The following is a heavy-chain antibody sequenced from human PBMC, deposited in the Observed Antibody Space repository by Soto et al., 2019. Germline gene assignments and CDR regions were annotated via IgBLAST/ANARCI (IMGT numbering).Heavy chain of an antibody. Sequence: SETLSLTCTVSGGSISSGDYYWSWIRQPPGKGLEWIGYIYYSGSTYYNPSLKSRVTISVDTSKNQFSLKLSSVTAADTAVYYCARLTTGTPGLNYYYYGMDVWGQGTTVTVSS. CDR2: IYYSGST. D-gene: IGHD4-4*01. CDR3: ARLTTGTPGLNYYYYGMDV. CDR1: GGSISSGDYY. V-gene: IGHV4-30-4*01. J-gene: IGHJ6*02.